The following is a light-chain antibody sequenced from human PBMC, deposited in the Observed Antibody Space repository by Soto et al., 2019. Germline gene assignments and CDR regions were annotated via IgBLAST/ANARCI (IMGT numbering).Light chain of an antibody. Sequence: QSALTQPASVSASPGQSITISCTGTSSDVGGYNYLSWFQHHPGKAPKLIIYDVSNRPSGVSNRFSGSKSANTASLSISGLQAGDEADYYCASYTSSSTLVVFGGGTKLTVL. V-gene: IGLV2-14*03. CDR3: ASYTSSSTLVV. CDR1: SSDVGGYNY. CDR2: DVS. J-gene: IGLJ2*01.